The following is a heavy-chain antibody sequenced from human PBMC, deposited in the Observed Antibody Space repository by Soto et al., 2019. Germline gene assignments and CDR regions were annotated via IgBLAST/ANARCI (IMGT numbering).Heavy chain of an antibody. Sequence: GESLKISCTTSGYNFGTYWIGWVRQMPGKGLEWMGIIYPADFDTRYSQSFQGHLTMSVDKSISTAYLQWSSLETSDTAVYYCARRRGCAHGHQEFFDYWGQGTPVTVSS. CDR2: IYPADFDT. CDR3: ARRRGCAHGHQEFFDY. D-gene: IGHD5-12*01. V-gene: IGHV5-51*01. J-gene: IGHJ4*02. CDR1: GYNFGTYW.